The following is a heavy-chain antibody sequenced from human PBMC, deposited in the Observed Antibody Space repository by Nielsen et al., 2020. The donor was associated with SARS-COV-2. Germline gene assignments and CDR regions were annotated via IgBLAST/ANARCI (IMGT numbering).Heavy chain of an antibody. CDR2: ISQDGSEK. CDR3: ARDRIRLFDY. Sequence: WIRQPPGKGLEWVASISQDGSEKYYVDSVKGRFTISRDNAKNSLYLQMNSLRAEDTAVYYCARDRIRLFDYWGQGTLVTVSS. D-gene: IGHD5-18*01. J-gene: IGHJ4*02. V-gene: IGHV3-7*03.